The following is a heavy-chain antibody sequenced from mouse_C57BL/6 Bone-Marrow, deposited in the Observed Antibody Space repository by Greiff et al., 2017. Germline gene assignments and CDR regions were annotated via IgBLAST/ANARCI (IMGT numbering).Heavy chain of an antibody. V-gene: IGHV1-80*01. J-gene: IGHJ1*03. Sequence: QVQLQQSGAELVKPGASVKISCKVSGYAFSTYWMNWVKQRPGKGLEWIGQIYPGDGDTNYNEKFKGKATLTADKSSSTAYMQFSSLTSEDSAIYYCAREEYYWYFDVWGTGTTVTVSS. CDR3: AREEYYWYFDV. CDR1: GYAFSTYW. CDR2: IYPGDGDT. D-gene: IGHD2-10*02.